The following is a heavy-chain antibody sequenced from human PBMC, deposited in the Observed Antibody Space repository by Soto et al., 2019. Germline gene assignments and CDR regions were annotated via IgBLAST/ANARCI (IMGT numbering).Heavy chain of an antibody. CDR2: INPNSGNI. J-gene: IGHJ4*02. V-gene: IGHV1-8*01. Sequence: GASVKVSDKASGNTFTSYDINWVRQATGHGLEWMGWINPNSGNIGYAQKFQGRVTVTRDTATRTAYMEVSRLRSDDTAVYYCARGRASGSYYLLDYWGQGTLVTVSS. CDR1: GNTFTSYD. CDR3: ARGRASGSYYLLDY. D-gene: IGHD3-10*01.